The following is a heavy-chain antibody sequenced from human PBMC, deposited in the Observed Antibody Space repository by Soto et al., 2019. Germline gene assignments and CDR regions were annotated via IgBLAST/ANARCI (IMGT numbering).Heavy chain of an antibody. J-gene: IGHJ5*02. V-gene: IGHV3-23*01. CDR1: GFTFSSYA. Sequence: GGSLRLSCAASGFTFSSYAMSWVRQAPGKGLEWVSAISGSGGSTYYADSVKGRFTISRDNSKNTLYLQMNSLRAEDTAVYYCAKGKDIVVVPAAIGPNNWFGPWGQGTLVTVSS. D-gene: IGHD2-2*01. CDR3: AKGKDIVVVPAAIGPNNWFGP. CDR2: ISGSGGST.